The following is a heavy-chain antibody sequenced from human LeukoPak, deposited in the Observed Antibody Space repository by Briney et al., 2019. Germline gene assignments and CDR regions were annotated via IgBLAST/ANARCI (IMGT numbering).Heavy chain of an antibody. V-gene: IGHV3-30*18. J-gene: IGHJ4*02. Sequence: GGSLRLSCTASGFTFSSYAMHWVRQVPGKGLEWVAVISYDGSNKYYADSVKGRFTISRDNSKNTLYVQMNSLRAEDTAVYYCAKLLTSGWRPIDYWGQGTLVTVSS. CDR1: GFTFSSYA. CDR3: AKLLTSGWRPIDY. D-gene: IGHD6-19*01. CDR2: ISYDGSNK.